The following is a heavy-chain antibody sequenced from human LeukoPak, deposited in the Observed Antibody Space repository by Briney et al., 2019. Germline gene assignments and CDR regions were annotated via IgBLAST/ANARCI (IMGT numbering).Heavy chain of an antibody. J-gene: IGHJ4*02. CDR1: GYTFTSYG. V-gene: IGHV1-18*01. CDR2: ISAYNGNT. CDR3: ARTITIFGVVPGDY. Sequence: ASVKVSCKASGYTFTSYGTSWVRQAPGQGLEWMGWISAYNGNTNYAQKLQGRVTMTTDTSTSTAYMELRSLRSDDTAVYYCARTITIFGVVPGDYWGQGTLATVSS. D-gene: IGHD3-3*01.